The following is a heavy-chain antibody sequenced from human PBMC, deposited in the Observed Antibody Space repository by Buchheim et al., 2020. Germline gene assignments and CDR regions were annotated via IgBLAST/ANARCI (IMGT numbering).Heavy chain of an antibody. D-gene: IGHD3-10*01. CDR3: AKSPPGSYYNWFDP. J-gene: IGHJ5*02. Sequence: QLHLQESGPGLVRPSETLSLTCSVSGVSIIETNYYWGWIRQAPGKGLEWIGTVSYSGTSSYNPSLQSRVTISVDPSRNQFSLSLRSVTATDSAVYYCAKSPPGSYYNWFDPWGQGT. V-gene: IGHV4-39*01. CDR2: VSYSGTS. CDR1: GVSIIETNYY.